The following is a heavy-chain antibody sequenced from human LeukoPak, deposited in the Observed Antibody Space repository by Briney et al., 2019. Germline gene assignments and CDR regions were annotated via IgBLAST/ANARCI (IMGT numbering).Heavy chain of an antibody. V-gene: IGHV3-33*01. CDR1: GFTFSSYG. CDR2: IWYDGSNK. CDR3: ARAPYDFWSGYTDYYFDY. J-gene: IGHJ4*02. Sequence: GGSLRLSCAASGFTFSSYGMHWVRQAPGKGLEWVAVIWYDGSNKYYADSVKGRFTISRDNSKNTLYLQMNSLRAEDTAVYHCARAPYDFWSGYTDYYFDYWGQGTLVTVSS. D-gene: IGHD3-3*01.